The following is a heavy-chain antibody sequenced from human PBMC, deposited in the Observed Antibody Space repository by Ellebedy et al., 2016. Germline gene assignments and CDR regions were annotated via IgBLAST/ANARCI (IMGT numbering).Heavy chain of an antibody. D-gene: IGHD1-26*01. CDR1: GFTFSSYA. CDR2: ISGSGGST. J-gene: IGHJ3*02. Sequence: GGSLRLSXAASGFTFSSYAMSWVRQAPGKGLEWVSAISGSGGSTYYPDSVKGRFTISRDNSKNTLYLQMNSLRAEDTAVYYCAKAPSRIVGATSGLGAFDIWGQGTMVTVSS. CDR3: AKAPSRIVGATSGLGAFDI. V-gene: IGHV3-23*01.